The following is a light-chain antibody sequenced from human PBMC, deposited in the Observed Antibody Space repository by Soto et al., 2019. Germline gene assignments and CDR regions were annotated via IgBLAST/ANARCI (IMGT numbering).Light chain of an antibody. CDR3: ASWDDSLNAVV. CDR2: DNN. V-gene: IGLV1-44*01. J-gene: IGLJ2*01. CDR1: NSNIGSNT. Sequence: QPVLTQPPSASGTPGQRVTISCSGSNSNIGSNTVNWYQQLPGTAPKLLIYDNNQRPSGVPGRFSDSKSGTSASLAISGLQSEDEADYYCASWDDSLNAVVFGGGTKLTVL.